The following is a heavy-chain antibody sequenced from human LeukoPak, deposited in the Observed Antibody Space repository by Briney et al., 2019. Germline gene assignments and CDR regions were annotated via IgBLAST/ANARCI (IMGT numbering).Heavy chain of an antibody. CDR3: ARKGYDFWSGYRQYYFDY. J-gene: IGHJ4*02. CDR1: GYTFTGYY. V-gene: IGHV1-2*02. CDR2: INPNSGGT. Sequence: ASVKVSCKASGYTFTGYYMHWVRRAPGQGLEWMGWINPNSGGTNYAQKFQGRVTMTRDTSISTAYMELSRLRSDDTAVYYCARKGYDFWSGYRQYYFDYWGQGTLVTVSS. D-gene: IGHD3-3*01.